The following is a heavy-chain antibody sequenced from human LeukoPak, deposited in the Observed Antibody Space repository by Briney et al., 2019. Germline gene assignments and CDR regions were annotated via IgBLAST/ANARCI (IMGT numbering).Heavy chain of an antibody. Sequence: PGGSLRLSCAASGFTFSSYGMPWVRQAPGKGLEWVAVIWYDGSNKYYADSAKGRFTISRDNSKNTLYLQMNSLRAEDTAVYYCARDYYDSSGYYLGLPDYWGQGTLVTVSS. CDR2: IWYDGSNK. CDR3: ARDYYDSSGYYLGLPDY. V-gene: IGHV3-33*01. D-gene: IGHD3-22*01. J-gene: IGHJ4*02. CDR1: GFTFSSYG.